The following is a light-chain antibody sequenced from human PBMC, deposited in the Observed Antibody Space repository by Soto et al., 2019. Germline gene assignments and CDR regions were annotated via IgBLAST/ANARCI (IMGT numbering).Light chain of an antibody. CDR3: SSYAGTNNWGV. J-gene: IGLJ1*01. CDR2: EVN. CDR1: GSDVGAYDY. Sequence: QSALTQPPSASGSPGQSVTISCTGTGSDVGAYDYVSWYQQHPGKAPKLLLYEVNKRPSGVPDRFSGSKSGNTASLTVSGLQAEDEADYYCSSYAGTNNWGVFGTGTKVTVL. V-gene: IGLV2-8*01.